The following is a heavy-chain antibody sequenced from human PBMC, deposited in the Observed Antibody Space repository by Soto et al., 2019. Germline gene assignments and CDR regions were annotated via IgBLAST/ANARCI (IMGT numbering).Heavy chain of an antibody. CDR2: IYYSGST. J-gene: IGHJ4*02. Sequence: QLQLQESGPGLVKPSETLSLTCTVSGGSISSSSYYWGWIRQPPGKGLEWIGSIYYSGSTYYNPSLKSRVTISVDTSKNQCSLKLSSVTAADTAVYYCARQRGSSTSWGYFDYWGQGTLVTVSS. CDR1: GGSISSSSYY. V-gene: IGHV4-39*01. CDR3: ARQRGSSTSWGYFDY. D-gene: IGHD2-2*01.